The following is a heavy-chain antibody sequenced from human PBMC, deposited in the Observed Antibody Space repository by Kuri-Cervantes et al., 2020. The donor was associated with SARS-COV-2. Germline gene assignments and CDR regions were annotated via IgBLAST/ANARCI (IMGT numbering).Heavy chain of an antibody. J-gene: IGHJ4*02. CDR1: GFTFSSYS. V-gene: IGHV4-34*01. CDR2: INHSGST. Sequence: SCAASGFTFSSYSMNWVRQPPGKGLEWIGEINHSGSTNYNPSLKSRVTISVDTSKNQFSLKLSSVTAADTAVYYCARGRSPGYWGQGTLVTVSS. CDR3: ARGRSPGY.